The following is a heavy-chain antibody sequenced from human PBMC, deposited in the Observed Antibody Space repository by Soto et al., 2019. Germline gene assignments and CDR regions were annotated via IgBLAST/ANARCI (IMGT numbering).Heavy chain of an antibody. CDR1: GGTFSSYA. D-gene: IGHD3-16*01. Sequence: QVQLVQSGAEVKKPGTSVKVSCKASGGTFSSYAISWVRQAPGQGLEWMRGIIPIFGTANYAQKFEGRVTIIANKCTSTAYMELSSLRFEGTAVYYCARDWGNVWGQGTTVTFSS. J-gene: IGHJ6*02. CDR3: ARDWGNV. CDR2: IIPIFGTA. V-gene: IGHV1-69*06.